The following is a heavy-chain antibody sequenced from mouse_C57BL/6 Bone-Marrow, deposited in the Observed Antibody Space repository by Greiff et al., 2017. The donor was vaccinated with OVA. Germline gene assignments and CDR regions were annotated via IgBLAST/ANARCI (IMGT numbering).Heavy chain of an antibody. Sequence: GGGLVQPKGSLKLSCAASGFSFNTYAMNWVRQAPGKGLEWVARIRSKSNNYATYYADSVKDRFTISSDDSESMLYLQMNNLKTEDTAMYYCVRHGYGRTLDDWGQGTTLTVSS. CDR1: GFSFNTYA. D-gene: IGHD1-1*01. V-gene: IGHV10-1*01. CDR3: VRHGYGRTLDD. CDR2: IRSKSNNYAT. J-gene: IGHJ2*01.